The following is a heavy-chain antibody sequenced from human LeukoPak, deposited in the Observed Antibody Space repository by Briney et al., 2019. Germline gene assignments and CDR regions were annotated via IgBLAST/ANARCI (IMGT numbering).Heavy chain of an antibody. V-gene: IGHV3-30*02. J-gene: IGHJ4*02. CDR1: GFTFSSYG. CDR3: AKLLWLGESTADY. CDR2: IRSDGSNK. Sequence: AGGSLRLSCAASGFTFSSYGMHWVRQAPGKGLEWVAFIRSDGSNKYYADSVKGRFTISRDNSKNTLYLQMNSLRTEDTAVYYCAKLLWLGESTADYWGQGTLVTVSS. D-gene: IGHD3-10*01.